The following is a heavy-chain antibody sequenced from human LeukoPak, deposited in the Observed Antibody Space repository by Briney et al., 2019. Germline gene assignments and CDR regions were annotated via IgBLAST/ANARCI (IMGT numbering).Heavy chain of an antibody. CDR3: ARGAYNWNYNLDY. V-gene: IGHV1-8*03. CDR2: MNPNSGNT. J-gene: IGHJ4*02. Sequence: ASVKVSCKASGYTFTSYDINWVRQATGQGLEWMGWMNPNSGNTGYAQKFQSRVTITRNTSISTAYMELSSLRSEDTAVYYCARGAYNWNYNLDYWGQGTLVTVSS. D-gene: IGHD1-7*01. CDR1: GYTFTSYD.